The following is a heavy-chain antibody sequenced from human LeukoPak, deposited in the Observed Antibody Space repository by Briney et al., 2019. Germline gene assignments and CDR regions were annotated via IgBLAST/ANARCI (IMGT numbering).Heavy chain of an antibody. Sequence: GGSLRLSCAASGFTFSSYAMSWVRQAPGKGLEWVSAISGSGGSTYYADSVKGRFTISRDNSKNTLYLQMNSLRAEDTAVYYCAKGGLYCSSTSCYNYYYYMDVWGKGTTVTVSS. D-gene: IGHD2-2*02. CDR2: ISGSGGST. CDR3: AKGGLYCSSTSCYNYYYYMDV. J-gene: IGHJ6*03. V-gene: IGHV3-23*01. CDR1: GFTFSSYA.